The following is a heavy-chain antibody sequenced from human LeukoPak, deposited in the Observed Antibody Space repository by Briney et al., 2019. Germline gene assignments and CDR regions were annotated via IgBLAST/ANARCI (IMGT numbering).Heavy chain of an antibody. Sequence: GGSLRLSCAASGFIFSSYAMSWVRQAPGKGLEWVSHISHDGGSTYYADSVKGRFTISRDNSKNTLYLQMSGLKDEDTAIYYCAKVKFYFDNWGQGTLVTVSS. CDR3: AKVKFYFDN. CDR2: ISHDGGST. V-gene: IGHV3-23*01. J-gene: IGHJ4*02. CDR1: GFIFSSYA.